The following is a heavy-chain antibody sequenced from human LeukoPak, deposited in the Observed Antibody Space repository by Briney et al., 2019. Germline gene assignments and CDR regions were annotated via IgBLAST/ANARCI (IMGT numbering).Heavy chain of an antibody. CDR1: GGSISSYY. V-gene: IGHV4-59*08. D-gene: IGHD2-21*02. J-gene: IGHJ4*02. CDR3: ARHREVTDY. Sequence: PSETLSLTSTVSGGSISSYYWSWIRQPPGKGLEWIGYIYYSGSTNYNPSLKSRVTISVDTSKNQFSLKLSSVTAADTAVYYCARHREVTDYWGQGTLVTVSS. CDR2: IYYSGST.